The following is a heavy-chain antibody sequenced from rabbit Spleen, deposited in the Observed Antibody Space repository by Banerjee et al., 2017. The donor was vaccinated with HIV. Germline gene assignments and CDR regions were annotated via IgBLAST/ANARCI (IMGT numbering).Heavy chain of an antibody. CDR3: ARNGGMLDYNL. Sequence: QEQLKESGGGLVTPGGTLKLSCKASGFDFSGYGMSWVRQAPGKGLEWIGCIYTGNGKTYYASWAKGRFTISRSSSTTVTLQMTSLTAADTATYFCARNGGMLDYNLWGPGTLVPS. CDR2: IYTGNGKT. CDR1: GFDFSGYG. J-gene: IGHJ4*01. V-gene: IGHV1S45*01. D-gene: IGHD6-1*01.